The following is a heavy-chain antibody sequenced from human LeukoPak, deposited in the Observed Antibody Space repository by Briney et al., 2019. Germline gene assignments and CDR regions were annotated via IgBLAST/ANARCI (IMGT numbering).Heavy chain of an antibody. D-gene: IGHD6-19*01. CDR2: EWFDGTNK. V-gene: IGHV3-33*08. CDR1: GFTFNNYG. J-gene: IGHJ6*02. CDR3: ARDLNSGWSRYGLDV. Sequence: GGSLRLSCAASGFTFNNYGMHWVRQAPGKGLEWVAVEWFDGTNKYYADSVKGRFTISRDSSKNTLYLQMNSLRAEDTAVYYCARDLNSGWSRYGLDVWGQGTTVTVSS.